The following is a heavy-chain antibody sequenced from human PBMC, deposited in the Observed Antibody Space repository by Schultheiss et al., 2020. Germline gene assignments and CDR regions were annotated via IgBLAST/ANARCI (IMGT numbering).Heavy chain of an antibody. CDR3: ARAGELLGYYYGMDV. V-gene: IGHV6-1*01. J-gene: IGHJ6*04. Sequence: SQTLSLTCAISGDSVSSNNVGWHWIRQSPSRGLEWLGRTYYRSKWYNDYAVSVKSRITISPDTSKNQFSLQLNSVTPEDTAVYYCARAGELLGYYYGMDVWGKGTTVTVSS. CDR1: GDSVSSNNVG. CDR2: TYYRSKWYN. D-gene: IGHD3-16*01.